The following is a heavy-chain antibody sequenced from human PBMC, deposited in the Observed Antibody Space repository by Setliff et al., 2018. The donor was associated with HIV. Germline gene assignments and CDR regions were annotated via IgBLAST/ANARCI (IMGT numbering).Heavy chain of an antibody. CDR3: ARASAATYCSGGACYLPDY. J-gene: IGHJ4*02. CDR2: ISSSSSYI. Sequence: PGGSLRLSCAASDFTFSSYSMNWVRQAPGKGLEWVSSISSSSSYIYYADSVKGRFTVSRDNAKNSLYLQMNSLRAEDTATYYCARASAATYCSGGACYLPDYWGQGTLVTVSS. CDR1: DFTFSSYS. D-gene: IGHD2-15*01. V-gene: IGHV3-21*01.